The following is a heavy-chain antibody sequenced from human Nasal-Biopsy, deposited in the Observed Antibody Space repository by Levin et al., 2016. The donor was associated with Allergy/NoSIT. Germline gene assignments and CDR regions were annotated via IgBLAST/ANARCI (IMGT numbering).Heavy chain of an antibody. V-gene: IGHV4-31*03. CDR1: GGSIGSGDHY. CDR2: IYYSGST. Sequence: SETLSLTCTVSGGSIGSGDHYWSWIRQAPGKGLEWIGYIYYSGSTNYTPSLKSRVTMSVDTSKNQFSLKLSSVTVEDTAVYYCARITGSSGYWYFDLWGRGTLVTVSS. J-gene: IGHJ2*01. CDR3: ARITGSSGYWYFDL. D-gene: IGHD6-13*01.